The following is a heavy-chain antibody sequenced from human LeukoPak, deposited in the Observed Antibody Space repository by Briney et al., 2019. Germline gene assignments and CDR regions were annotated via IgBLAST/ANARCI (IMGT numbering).Heavy chain of an antibody. CDR3: AKGDGDYGSDWYFDL. V-gene: IGHV3-23*01. D-gene: IGHD4-17*01. J-gene: IGHJ2*01. CDR1: GFTFSSYA. CDR2: ISGSGGST. Sequence: GGSLRLSCAASGFTFSSYAMSWVRQAPGKGLEWVSAISGSGGSTYYADSVKGRFTISRDNAKNTLYLQMNSLRAEDTAVYYCAKGDGDYGSDWYFDLWGRGTLVTVSS.